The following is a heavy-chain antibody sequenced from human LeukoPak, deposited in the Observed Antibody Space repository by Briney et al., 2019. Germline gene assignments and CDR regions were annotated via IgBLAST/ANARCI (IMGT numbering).Heavy chain of an antibody. CDR2: INPNTGGT. Sequence: GASVKVSCKASGYSFTGYYMHWVRQAPGQGLEWMGWINPNTGGTNYVQKFQGRVTMTRDMSTSTVYMELSSLRSEDTAVYYCATLSTVQQLAEPFDYWGQGTLVTVSS. D-gene: IGHD6-13*01. CDR1: GYSFTGYY. CDR3: ATLSTVQQLAEPFDY. V-gene: IGHV1-2*02. J-gene: IGHJ4*02.